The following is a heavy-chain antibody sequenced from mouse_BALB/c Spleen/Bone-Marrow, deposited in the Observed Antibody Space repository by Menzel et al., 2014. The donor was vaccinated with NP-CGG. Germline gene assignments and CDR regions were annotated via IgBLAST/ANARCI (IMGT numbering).Heavy chain of an antibody. CDR2: ISPYNGGT. CDR1: GYSFTGYT. Sequence: EVQLVESGPELVKPGASMKISRKASGYSFTGYTMNWVKQSLGKNLEWIGLISPYNGGTSYNQKFKGKATLTVDKSSSTAYMELLSLTSEDSAVYYCARDYDGYYFDYWGQGTTLTVSS. J-gene: IGHJ2*01. CDR3: ARDYDGYYFDY. V-gene: IGHV1-18*01. D-gene: IGHD2-4*01.